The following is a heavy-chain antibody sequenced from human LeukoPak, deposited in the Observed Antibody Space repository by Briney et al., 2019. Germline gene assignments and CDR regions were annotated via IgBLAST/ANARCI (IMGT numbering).Heavy chain of an antibody. D-gene: IGHD3-10*01. J-gene: IGHJ4*02. CDR2: IKSKTDGGTT. V-gene: IGHV3-15*01. CDR3: TTKNTMVRGVTGDY. CDR1: GFTFSNAW. Sequence: GGSLRLSCAASGFTFSNAWMSWVRQAPGKGLEWVGRIKSKTDGGTTDYAAPVKGRLTISRDDSKNTLYLQMNSLKTEDTAVYYCTTKNTMVRGVTGDYWGQGTLVTVSS.